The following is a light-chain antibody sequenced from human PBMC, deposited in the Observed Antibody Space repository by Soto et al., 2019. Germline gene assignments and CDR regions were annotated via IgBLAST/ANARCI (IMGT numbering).Light chain of an antibody. J-gene: IGLJ1*01. Sequence: QSVLTQPASVSGSPGQSVTISCTGTSSDVGGHNYVSWYQQHPGKAPNLMIYEVSNRPSGVPDRFSGSKSGTSASLAISGLRSEDEADYYCAAWDDSLSGYVFGTGTKVTVL. V-gene: IGLV2-14*01. CDR1: SSDVGGHNY. CDR2: EVS. CDR3: AAWDDSLSGYV.